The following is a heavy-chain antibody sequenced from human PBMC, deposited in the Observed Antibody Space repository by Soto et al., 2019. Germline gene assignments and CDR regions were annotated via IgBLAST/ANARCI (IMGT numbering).Heavy chain of an antibody. CDR2: IYYSGST. J-gene: IGHJ6*02. CDR3: ASHSSWDYYYGMDV. V-gene: IGHV4-59*01. CDR1: GGSISSYY. Sequence: SETLSLTCTVSGGSISSYYWSWIRQPPGKGLEWIGYIYYSGSTNYNPSLKSRVTISVDTSKNQFSLKLSSVTAADTAVYYCASHSSWDYYYGMDVWGQGTTVTVS. D-gene: IGHD6-13*01.